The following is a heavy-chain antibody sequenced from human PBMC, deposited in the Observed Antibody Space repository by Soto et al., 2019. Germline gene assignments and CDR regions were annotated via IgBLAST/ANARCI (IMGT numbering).Heavy chain of an antibody. J-gene: IGHJ5*02. CDR2: IYHSGST. Sequence: SETLSLTCAVSGGSISSSNWWSWVRQPPGKGLEWIGEIYHSGSTNYNPSLKSRVTISVDTSKNQFSLKLSSVTAADTAVYYCAREGTDCSSTSCTYNLFDPWGQGTLVTVSS. V-gene: IGHV4-4*02. D-gene: IGHD2-2*01. CDR1: GGSISSSNW. CDR3: AREGTDCSSTSCTYNLFDP.